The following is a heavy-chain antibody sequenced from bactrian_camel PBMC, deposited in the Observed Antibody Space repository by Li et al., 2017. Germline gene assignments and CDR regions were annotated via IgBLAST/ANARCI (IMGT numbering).Heavy chain of an antibody. CDR1: PLTFDLAA. CDR3: AADYGPVMTSIQALGEMSAASFAS. V-gene: IGHV3S36*01. J-gene: IGHJ6*01. CDR2: INSPGGST. Sequence: VQLVESGGGLVQAGGSLRLSCTASPLTFDLAAMGWFRQAPGKGLEWVATINSPGGSTYYPDSVKGRFTASRDNAENTAYLQLGNLKPEDTAMYYCAADYGPVMTSIQALGEMSAASFASWGQGTQVTVS. D-gene: IGHD3*01.